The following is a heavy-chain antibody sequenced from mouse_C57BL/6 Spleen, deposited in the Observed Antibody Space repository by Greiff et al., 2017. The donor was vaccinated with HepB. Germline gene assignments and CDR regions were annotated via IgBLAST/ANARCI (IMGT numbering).Heavy chain of an antibody. CDR2: ISYDGSN. V-gene: IGHV3-6*01. CDR1: GYSITSGYY. Sequence: EVQLVESGPGLVKPSQSLSLTCSVTGYSITSGYYWNWIRQFPGNKLEWMGYISYDGSNNYNPSLKNRISITRDTTKNQFFLKLNSVTTEDTATYYCAREGKVMGFDYWGQGTTLTVSS. D-gene: IGHD2-1*01. CDR3: AREGKVMGFDY. J-gene: IGHJ2*01.